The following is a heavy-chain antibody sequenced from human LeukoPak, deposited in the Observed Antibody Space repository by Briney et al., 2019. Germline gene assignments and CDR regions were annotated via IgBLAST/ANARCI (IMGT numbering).Heavy chain of an antibody. Sequence: PGGSLRLSCAASGFTFSSYEMNWVRQAPGKGLEWVSYISSSGSTIYYADSVKGRFTISRDNAKNSLYLQMNSLRAEDTALYYCTTVTPVGYWGQGTLVTVSS. CDR2: ISSSGSTI. CDR1: GFTFSSYE. CDR3: TTVTPVGY. V-gene: IGHV3-48*03. D-gene: IGHD4-17*01. J-gene: IGHJ4*02.